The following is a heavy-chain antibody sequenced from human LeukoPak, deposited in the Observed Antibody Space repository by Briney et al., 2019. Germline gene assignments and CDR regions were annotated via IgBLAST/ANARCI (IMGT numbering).Heavy chain of an antibody. J-gene: IGHJ4*02. CDR3: ARDGYNWNWNYFDY. Sequence: GGSLRLSCAASGFTFSSYWMSWVRQAPGKGLEWVANIKQDGSEKYYVDSVKGRFTISRDNAKNSLYLQMNSLRAEGTAVYYCARDGYNWNWNYFDYWGQGTLVTVSS. D-gene: IGHD1-7*01. V-gene: IGHV3-7*01. CDR1: GFTFSSYW. CDR2: IKQDGSEK.